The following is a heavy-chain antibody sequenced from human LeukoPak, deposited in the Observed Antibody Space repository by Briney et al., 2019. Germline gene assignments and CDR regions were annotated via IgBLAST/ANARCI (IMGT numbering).Heavy chain of an antibody. J-gene: IGHJ4*02. V-gene: IGHV4-34*01. CDR2: INHSGST. CDR1: GVSFSGYY. CDR3: ARSRGSGWNVRLYYFDY. Sequence: SETLSLTCAVYGVSFSGYYWSWIRQPPGKGLEWIGEINHSGSTNYNPSLKSRVTISVDTSKNQFSLKLSSVTAADTAVYYCARSRGSGWNVRLYYFDYWGQGTLVTVSS. D-gene: IGHD6-19*01.